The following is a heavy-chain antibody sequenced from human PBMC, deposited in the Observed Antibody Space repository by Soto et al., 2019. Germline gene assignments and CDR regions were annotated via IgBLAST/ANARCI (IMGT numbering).Heavy chain of an antibody. CDR2: IYYSGST. Sequence: TSETLSLTCTVSGGSISSYYWSWIRQPPGKGLEWIGYIYYSGSTNYNPSLKSRVTISVDTSKNQFSLKVSSVTAADTAVYYCARRYGGNFDYWGKGTLVTVSS. J-gene: IGHJ4*02. D-gene: IGHD1-26*01. CDR3: ARRYGGNFDY. CDR1: GGSISSYY. V-gene: IGHV4-59*01.